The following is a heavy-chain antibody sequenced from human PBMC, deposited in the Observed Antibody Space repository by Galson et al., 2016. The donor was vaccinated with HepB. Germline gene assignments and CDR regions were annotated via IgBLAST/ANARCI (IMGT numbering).Heavy chain of an antibody. Sequence: SLRLSCAASGFTFNTYYMSWVRQAPGRGLEWVAYISNSGVTTHYAGSVNGRFTISRDNANNSLFLQMNSLRAEDTAVYYCARDRTARAALDLWGQGTLVTVSS. V-gene: IGHV3-11*04. D-gene: IGHD6-13*01. J-gene: IGHJ5*02. CDR2: ISNSGVTT. CDR1: GFTFNTYY. CDR3: ARDRTARAALDL.